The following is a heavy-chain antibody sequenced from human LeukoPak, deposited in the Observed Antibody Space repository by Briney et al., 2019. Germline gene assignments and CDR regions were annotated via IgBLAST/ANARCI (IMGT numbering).Heavy chain of an antibody. CDR1: GGTFSSYA. J-gene: IGHJ5*02. CDR2: INTNTGNP. CDR3: AREGVWWLRSWFDP. Sequence: ASVKVSCKASGGTFSSYAISWVRQAPGQGLEWMGWINTNTGNPTYAQGFTGRFVFSLDTSVSTAYLQISSLKAEDTAVYYCAREGVWWLRSWFDPWGQGTLVTVSS. V-gene: IGHV7-4-1*02. D-gene: IGHD5-12*01.